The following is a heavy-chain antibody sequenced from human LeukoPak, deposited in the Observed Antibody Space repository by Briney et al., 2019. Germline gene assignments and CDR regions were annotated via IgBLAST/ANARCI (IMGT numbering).Heavy chain of an antibody. CDR3: ARDGGSYSLDY. V-gene: IGHV3-30*02. CDR1: GFTFRSYS. Sequence: GGSLRLSCAASGFTFRSYSMHWVRQAPGKGLEWVAFIHSDGGDKYYADSVQGRFTISRDNSKNTVFLQVNSLRGEDTAVCYCARDGGSYSLDYWGQGTLVTDSS. J-gene: IGHJ4*02. D-gene: IGHD1-26*01. CDR2: IHSDGGDK.